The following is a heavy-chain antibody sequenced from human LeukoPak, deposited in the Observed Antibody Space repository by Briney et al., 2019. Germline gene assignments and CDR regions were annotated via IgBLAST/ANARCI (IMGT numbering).Heavy chain of an antibody. CDR1: GGSISSGGYY. J-gene: IGHJ3*02. CDR3: AKYGSGTKGAFDI. CDR2: IYHSGST. D-gene: IGHD3-10*01. Sequence: PSETLSLTCTVSGGSISSGGYYWSWIRQPPGKGLEWIGYIYHSGSTYYNPSLKSRVTISVDTSKNQFSLKLSSVTAADTAVYYCAKYGSGTKGAFDIWGQGTMVTVSS. V-gene: IGHV4-30-2*02.